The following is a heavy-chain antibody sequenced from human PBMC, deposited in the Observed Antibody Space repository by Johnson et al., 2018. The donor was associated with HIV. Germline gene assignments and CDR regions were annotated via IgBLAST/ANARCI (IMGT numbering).Heavy chain of an antibody. CDR2: IKPDGSEK. CDR1: GFTFSNYW. CDR3: VGELQSGAFDI. J-gene: IGHJ3*02. Sequence: LVESGGGVVQPGRSLRLSCAASGFTFSNYWMHWVRQAPGKGLEWVANIKPDGSEKYYVDSVKGRFTISRDNAKNSLYLHMNSLRDEDTAVYYCVGELQSGAFDIWGHGTMGTVSS. V-gene: IGHV3-7*04.